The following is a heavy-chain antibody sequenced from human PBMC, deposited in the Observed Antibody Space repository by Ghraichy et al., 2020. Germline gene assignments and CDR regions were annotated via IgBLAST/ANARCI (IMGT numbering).Heavy chain of an antibody. CDR2: INPNSGGT. CDR1: GYTFTGYY. D-gene: IGHD3-9*01. J-gene: IGHJ3*02. V-gene: IGHV1-2*04. Sequence: ASVKVSCKASGYTFTGYYMHWVRQAPGQGLEWMGWINPNSGGTNYAQKFQGWVTMTRDTSISTAYMELSRLRSDDTAVYYCARGKMVRYFDWLETRRGSDAFVIWGQGTMVTVSS. CDR3: ARGKMVRYFDWLETRRGSDAFVI.